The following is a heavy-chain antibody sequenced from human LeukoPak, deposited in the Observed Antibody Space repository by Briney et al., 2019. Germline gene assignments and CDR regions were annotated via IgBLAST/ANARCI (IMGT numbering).Heavy chain of an antibody. J-gene: IGHJ4*02. CDR2: ISSSGSTI. V-gene: IGHV3-11*01. CDR1: GFTFSDYY. D-gene: IGHD6-19*01. CDR3: AREAAVAGTVFDY. Sequence: PGGSLRLSCAASGFTFSDYYMSWIRQAPGKGLEWVSYISSSGSTIHYADSVKGRFTISRDNAKNSLYLQMNSLRAEDTAVYYCAREAAVAGTVFDYWGQGTLVTVSS.